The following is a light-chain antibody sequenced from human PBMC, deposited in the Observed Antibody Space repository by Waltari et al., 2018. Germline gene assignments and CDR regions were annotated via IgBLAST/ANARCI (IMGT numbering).Light chain of an antibody. CDR1: QSVSSTY. V-gene: IGKV3D-20*02. Sequence: EIVLTQSPGTLSLSPGERATLSCRASQSVSSTYLAWYQQKPGQAPRLLIYGTSGRATGIPARFSGSGSGTDFTLTISSLEPEDFAVYYCQHRDHWPPDATFGPGTKVDV. J-gene: IGKJ3*01. CDR3: QHRDHWPPDAT. CDR2: GTS.